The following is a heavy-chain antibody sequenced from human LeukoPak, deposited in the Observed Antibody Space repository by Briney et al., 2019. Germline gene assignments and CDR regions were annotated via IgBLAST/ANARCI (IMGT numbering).Heavy chain of an antibody. CDR1: GGSISSGGYF. J-gene: IGHJ4*02. V-gene: IGHV4-30-2*01. D-gene: IGHD6-13*01. Sequence: PSETLSLTCAVSGGSISSGGYFWSWIRQPPGKGLEWIGYIYHSGSTYYNPSLKSRVTISVDRSKNQFSLKLSSVTAADTAVYYCARGRGQGKQLGYWGQGTLVTVSS. CDR3: ARGRGQGKQLGY. CDR2: IYHSGST.